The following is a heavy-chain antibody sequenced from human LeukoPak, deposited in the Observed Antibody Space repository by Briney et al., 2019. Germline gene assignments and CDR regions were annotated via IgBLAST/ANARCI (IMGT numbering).Heavy chain of an antibody. J-gene: IGHJ4*02. D-gene: IGHD2-8*01. Sequence: ASVKVSCKASGYTFTSYHMHWVRQAPGQGLEWMGKINLSGGSTTYAQKFQGRVTMTRDTSTSTVYMELSSLRTEDTAVYYCARDYVDDIPMIKDYWGQGTLVTVSS. CDR1: GYTFTSYH. CDR3: ARDYVDDIPMIKDY. CDR2: INLSGGST. V-gene: IGHV1-46*01.